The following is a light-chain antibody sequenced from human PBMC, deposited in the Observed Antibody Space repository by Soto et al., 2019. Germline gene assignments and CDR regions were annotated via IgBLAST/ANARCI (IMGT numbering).Light chain of an antibody. CDR1: QSLLHSNGYNY. Sequence: DIVMTQSPLSLPVTPGEPASISCRSSQSLLHSNGYNYFDWYLQKPGQSPQLLIYLGCKRASGVPDRFSGSGSGTDFTLKISRVEAEDVGVYYCMQALQTPYTFGQGTKLEIK. CDR2: LGC. CDR3: MQALQTPYT. V-gene: IGKV2-28*01. J-gene: IGKJ2*01.